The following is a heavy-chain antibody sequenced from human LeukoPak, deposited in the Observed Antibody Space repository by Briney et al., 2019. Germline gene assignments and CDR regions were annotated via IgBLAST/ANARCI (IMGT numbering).Heavy chain of an antibody. Sequence: SETLSLTCTVSGGSISSGSYYWSWIRQPAGKGLEWIGRIYTSGSTNYNPSLKSRVTISVGTSKNQFSLKLSSVTAADTAVYYCARDDPYYYGSGSYYYYWGQGTLVTVSS. J-gene: IGHJ4*02. CDR2: IYTSGST. D-gene: IGHD3-10*01. V-gene: IGHV4-61*02. CDR1: GGSISSGSYY. CDR3: ARDDPYYYGSGSYYYY.